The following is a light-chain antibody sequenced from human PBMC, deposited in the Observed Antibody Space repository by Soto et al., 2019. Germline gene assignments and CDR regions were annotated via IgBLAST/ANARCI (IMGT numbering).Light chain of an antibody. CDR2: AAS. V-gene: IGKV1-9*01. CDR3: QQYYSYLWT. Sequence: IQLTQSPSSLSASVGDIFTITCRASRVISSYLAWYQQKPGKAPKLLIYAASTLQSGVPSRFSGSGSGTDFTLTISCLQSEDFATYYCQQYYSYLWTFGQGTKVDIK. CDR1: RVISSY. J-gene: IGKJ1*01.